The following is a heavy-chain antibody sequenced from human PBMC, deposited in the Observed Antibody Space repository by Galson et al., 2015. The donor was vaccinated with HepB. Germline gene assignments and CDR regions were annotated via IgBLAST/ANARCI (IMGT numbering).Heavy chain of an antibody. Sequence: SLRLSCAASEFTFNIAWMSWVRQAPGKGLEWVGRVKAKTHGGTADYAAPVKGRFTILRDDSENTVYLHMSSLKTEDTAVYYCTTEGYTYGYHAMDVWGQGTTVTVSS. D-gene: IGHD5-18*01. CDR2: VKAKTHGGTA. J-gene: IGHJ6*02. CDR1: EFTFNIAW. V-gene: IGHV3-15*01. CDR3: TTEGYTYGYHAMDV.